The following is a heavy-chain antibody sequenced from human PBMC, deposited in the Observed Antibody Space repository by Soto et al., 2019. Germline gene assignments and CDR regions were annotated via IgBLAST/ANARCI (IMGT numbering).Heavy chain of an antibody. CDR1: GGSFSGYY. Sequence: PSETLSLTCAVYGGSFSGYYWSWIRQPPGKGLEWIGEINHSGSTNDNPSLKSRVTISVDTSKNQFSLKLSSVTAADTAVYYCARGGLMYYDLWSGYYTGPGWFDPWGQGTLVTVSS. CDR3: ARGGLMYYDLWSGYYTGPGWFDP. CDR2: INHSGST. V-gene: IGHV4-34*01. J-gene: IGHJ5*02. D-gene: IGHD3-3*01.